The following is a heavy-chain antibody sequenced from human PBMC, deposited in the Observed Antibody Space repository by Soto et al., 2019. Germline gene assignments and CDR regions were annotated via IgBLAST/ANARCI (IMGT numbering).Heavy chain of an antibody. V-gene: IGHV3-33*01. J-gene: IGHJ6*02. Sequence: PGGSLRLSCAASGFTFSSYGMHWVRQPPGKGREWVAVIWYEGSNKYYADSVKGRFTISRDNPKNTLYLQMNSLRAEDTAVYYCARDDHVDGMDVWRQGTTVTVSS. CDR1: GFTFSSYG. D-gene: IGHD2-15*01. CDR3: ARDDHVDGMDV. CDR2: IWYEGSNK.